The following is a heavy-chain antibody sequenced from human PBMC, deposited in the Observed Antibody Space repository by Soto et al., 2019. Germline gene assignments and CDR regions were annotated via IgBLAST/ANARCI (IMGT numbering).Heavy chain of an antibody. Sequence: EVQLLESGGGLVQPGGSLRLSCAASGFTFSSYAMSWVRQAPGKGLEWVSAISGSGGTTYYADSVKGRFTFSRNNSKNTLYLQMNSLRAEDSAVYYCAKTANGRCSALDIGGQWTMVPVSS. V-gene: IGHV3-23*01. CDR1: GFTFSSYA. D-gene: IGHD7-27*01. CDR2: ISGSGGTT. J-gene: IGHJ3*02. CDR3: AKTANGRCSALDI.